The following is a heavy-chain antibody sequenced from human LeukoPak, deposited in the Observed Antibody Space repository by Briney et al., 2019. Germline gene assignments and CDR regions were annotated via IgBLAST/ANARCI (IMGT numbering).Heavy chain of an antibody. D-gene: IGHD3-22*01. CDR3: AKMPAYYYDSSGYAFHFDY. V-gene: IGHV3-23*01. Sequence: GGSLRLSCAASAFTFSTYAMSWVRQAPGKGLEWVSSISGSGGSTHYADSVRGRFTISRDNSKSTLYLQMNSLRAEDTAIYYCAKMPAYYYDSSGYAFHFDYWGQGTLVTVSS. CDR1: AFTFSTYA. J-gene: IGHJ4*02. CDR2: ISGSGGST.